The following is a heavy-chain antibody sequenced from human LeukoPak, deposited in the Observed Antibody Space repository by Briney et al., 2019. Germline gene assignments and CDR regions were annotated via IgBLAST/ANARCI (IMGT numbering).Heavy chain of an antibody. CDR2: IYYSGST. CDR1: AGSISSYY. J-gene: IGHJ5*02. CDR3: ARGPLGAPAGNWFDP. D-gene: IGHD1-26*01. Sequence: SQTLSLTCTVSAGSISSYYWSWIRQPAGKGLEWIGYIYYSGSTNYNPSLKSRVTISVDTSKNQFSLKLSSVTAADTAVYYCARGPLGAPAGNWFDPWGQGTLVTVSS. V-gene: IGHV4-59*01.